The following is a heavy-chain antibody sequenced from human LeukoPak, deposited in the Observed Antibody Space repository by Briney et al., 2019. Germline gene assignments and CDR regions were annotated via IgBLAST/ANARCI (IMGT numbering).Heavy chain of an antibody. Sequence: GGSLRLSCAASGFTLSSYWMHWVRQAPGKGPVWVSRINSDGSSTSYADSVKGRFTVSRDNAKNTVYLQMNSLRGEDTAVYYCASGLTAVAPDYWGQGTLVTVSS. CDR2: INSDGSST. J-gene: IGHJ4*02. CDR3: ASGLTAVAPDY. D-gene: IGHD5-18*01. V-gene: IGHV3-74*01. CDR1: GFTLSSYW.